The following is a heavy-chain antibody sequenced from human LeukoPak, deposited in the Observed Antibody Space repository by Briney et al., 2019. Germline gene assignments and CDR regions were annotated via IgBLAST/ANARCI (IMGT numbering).Heavy chain of an antibody. V-gene: IGHV3-43*01. CDR1: GFTFDEYT. J-gene: IGHJ6*03. Sequence: PGWPLRLSCAASGFTFDEYTMHWVRQAAGKCLEWVSLISWDGGSTYYADSVKGRFTISRDNSKNSLYLQMNSLRTEDTALYYCAKGNYYYMDVWGKGTTVTVSS. CDR3: AKGNYYYMDV. CDR2: ISWDGGST.